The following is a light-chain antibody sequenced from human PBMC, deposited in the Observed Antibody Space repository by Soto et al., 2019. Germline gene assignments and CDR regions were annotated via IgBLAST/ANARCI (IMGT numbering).Light chain of an antibody. Sequence: VLTQSPGTLSVSPGERVTVTCGASQSVTGNYLAWYQQKPGQAPRLLIYGASYMATGIPDRFSGSGSGTDFSLTISRLEPEDFAVYCCQQYCSTPPTFGQGTKVEMK. CDR2: GAS. CDR3: QQYCSTPPT. CDR1: QSVTGNY. V-gene: IGKV3-20*01. J-gene: IGKJ1*01.